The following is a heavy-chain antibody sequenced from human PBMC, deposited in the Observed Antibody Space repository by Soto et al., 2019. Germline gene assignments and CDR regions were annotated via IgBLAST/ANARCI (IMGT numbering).Heavy chain of an antibody. V-gene: IGHV4-30-2*01. J-gene: IGHJ5*02. Sequence: SETLSLTCTVSGGSITSGGYSWTWIRQPPGKGLEWIGYIYKSGSTNYNPSLKSRVTLSVDRSKNQFSLSLKSVTAADTAVYYCAREMTAVTATGDWFDPWGQGILVTVSS. CDR1: GGSITSGGYS. D-gene: IGHD4-17*01. CDR2: IYKSGST. CDR3: AREMTAVTATGDWFDP.